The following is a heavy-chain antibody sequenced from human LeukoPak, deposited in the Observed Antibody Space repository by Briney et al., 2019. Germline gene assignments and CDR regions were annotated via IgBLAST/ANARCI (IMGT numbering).Heavy chain of an antibody. Sequence: PSETLSLTCAVYGGSFSGYYWSWIRQPPGKGLEWIGEINHSGSTNYNPSLKSRVTISVDMSKNQFSLKLSSVTAADTAVYYCARERSAFSRLIDYWGQGTLVTVSS. J-gene: IGHJ4*02. CDR2: INHSGST. CDR3: ARERSAFSRLIDY. V-gene: IGHV4-34*01. D-gene: IGHD2/OR15-2a*01. CDR1: GGSFSGYY.